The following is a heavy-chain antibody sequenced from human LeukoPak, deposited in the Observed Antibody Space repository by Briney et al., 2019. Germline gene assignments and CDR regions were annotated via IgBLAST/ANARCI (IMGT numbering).Heavy chain of an antibody. CDR1: GFTFRYYA. J-gene: IGHJ4*02. Sequence: PGGSLRLSCAASGFTFRYYAMSWVRQAPGKGLEWVSVISGSGGITYYADSVKGRFTISRDNSTNTLYLQMNSLRAEDTAVYYCAKDPTYCSGDSCYLTPIDYWGQGTLVTVSS. CDR2: ISGSGGIT. CDR3: AKDPTYCSGDSCYLTPIDY. D-gene: IGHD2-15*01. V-gene: IGHV3-23*01.